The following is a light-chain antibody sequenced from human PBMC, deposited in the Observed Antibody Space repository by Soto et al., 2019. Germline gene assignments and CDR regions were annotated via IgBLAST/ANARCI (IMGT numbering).Light chain of an antibody. CDR2: EVN. Sequence: QSALTQPPSASGSPGQSVAISCTGNNSDIGNYNFVSWYQQHPGKAPKLMIYEVNKRPSGVPDRFSGSKSGNTASLTVSGLQPEDEADYYCSSYAGSNNLLFGGGTKLTVL. CDR1: NSDIGNYNF. V-gene: IGLV2-8*01. CDR3: SSYAGSNNLL. J-gene: IGLJ2*01.